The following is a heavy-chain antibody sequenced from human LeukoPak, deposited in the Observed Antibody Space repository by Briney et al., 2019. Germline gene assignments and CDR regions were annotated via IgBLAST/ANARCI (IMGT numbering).Heavy chain of an antibody. CDR1: GGSFSGYY. D-gene: IGHD3-10*01. CDR2: INHSGST. Sequence: SETLSLTCAVYGGSFSGYYWSWIRQPPGKGLEWIGEINHSGSTNYNPSLKSRVTISVDTSKDQFSLKLSSVTAADTAVYYCARLAYGSGSYLIGYYYMDVWGKGTTVTISS. V-gene: IGHV4-34*01. CDR3: ARLAYGSGSYLIGYYYMDV. J-gene: IGHJ6*03.